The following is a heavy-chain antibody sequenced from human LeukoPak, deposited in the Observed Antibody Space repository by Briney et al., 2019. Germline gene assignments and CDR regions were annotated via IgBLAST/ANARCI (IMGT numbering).Heavy chain of an antibody. CDR2: ISAYNGNT. J-gene: IGHJ4*02. CDR3: ARDRPHIYIVVVPAAITTTPFDY. V-gene: IGHV1-18*04. CDR1: GYTFTSYY. Sequence: ASVKVSCKASGYTFTSYYMHWVRQAPGQGLEWMGWISAYNGNTNYAQKLQGRVTMTTDTSTSTAYMELRSLRSDDTAVYYCARDRPHIYIVVVPAAITTTPFDYWGQGTLVTVSS. D-gene: IGHD2-2*01.